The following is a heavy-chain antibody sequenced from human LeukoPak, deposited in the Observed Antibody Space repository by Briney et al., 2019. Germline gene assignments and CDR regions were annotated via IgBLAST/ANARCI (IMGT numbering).Heavy chain of an antibody. V-gene: IGHV4-59*12. D-gene: IGHD6-6*01. Sequence: PSETLSLTCTVSGGSISGYYWTWIRQPPGKGLEWIGYIYYSGRTNYNPSLKSRVTMSVDTSKNQFSLKLSSVTAADTAVYYCARGRGYSSSSVVDYWGQGTLVTVSS. J-gene: IGHJ4*02. CDR2: IYYSGRT. CDR3: ARGRGYSSSSVVDY. CDR1: GGSISGYY.